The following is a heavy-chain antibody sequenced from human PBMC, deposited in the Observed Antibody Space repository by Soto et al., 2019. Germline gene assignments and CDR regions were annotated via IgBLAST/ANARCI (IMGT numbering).Heavy chain of an antibody. Sequence: EVQLVESGGGLVQPGGSLRLSCAASGFTFSSYWMSWVRQAPGKGLEWVANIKQDGSEKYYVDSVKGRFTISRDNAKNSLYLQMNSLRAEDTAVYYCAREEYYYDSSGYYYNFDYWGQGILVTVSS. V-gene: IGHV3-7*01. CDR3: AREEYYYDSSGYYYNFDY. J-gene: IGHJ4*02. D-gene: IGHD3-22*01. CDR2: IKQDGSEK. CDR1: GFTFSSYW.